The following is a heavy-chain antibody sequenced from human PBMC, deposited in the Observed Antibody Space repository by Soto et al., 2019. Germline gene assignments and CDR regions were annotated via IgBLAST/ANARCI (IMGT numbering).Heavy chain of an antibody. V-gene: IGHV1-69*06. J-gene: IGHJ4*02. Sequence: ASVKVSCKASGGTFSMNPISCILQSPGQGLEWMGGTIPTFGAGSYAQRFQGRLTITADKSTNTAYMELSSLRPEDTAVYYCARRQTSGYNRYFDSWGQGTLVTVSS. D-gene: IGHD5-12*01. CDR3: ARRQTSGYNRYFDS. CDR1: GGTFSMNP. CDR2: TIPTFGAG.